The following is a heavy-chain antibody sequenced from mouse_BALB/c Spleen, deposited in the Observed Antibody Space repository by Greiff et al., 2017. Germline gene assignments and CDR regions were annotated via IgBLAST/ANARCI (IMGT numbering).Heavy chain of an antibody. Sequence: EVHLVESGGGLVQPGGSLKLSCAASGFTFSSYGMSWVRQTPDKRLELVATINSNGGSTYYPDSVKGRFTISRDNAKNTLYLQMSSLKSEDTAMYYCARDRSSFAYWGQGTLVTVSA. J-gene: IGHJ3*01. CDR3: ARDRSSFAY. CDR1: GFTFSSYG. D-gene: IGHD1-1*01. V-gene: IGHV5-6-3*01. CDR2: INSNGGST.